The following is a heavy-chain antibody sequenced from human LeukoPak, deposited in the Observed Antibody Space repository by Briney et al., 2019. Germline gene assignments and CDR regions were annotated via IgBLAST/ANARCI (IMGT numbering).Heavy chain of an antibody. Sequence: SETLSLTCSVSGDSISSSNWWSWVRQPPGKGLEWIGEIYHSGNTNYNPSLKSRVTISVDKSKNQFSLKLSSVTAADTAVYYCASTADYGDLWFDPWGQGTLVTVSS. V-gene: IGHV4-4*02. CDR2: IYHSGNT. D-gene: IGHD4-17*01. CDR3: ASTADYGDLWFDP. CDR1: GDSISSSNW. J-gene: IGHJ5*02.